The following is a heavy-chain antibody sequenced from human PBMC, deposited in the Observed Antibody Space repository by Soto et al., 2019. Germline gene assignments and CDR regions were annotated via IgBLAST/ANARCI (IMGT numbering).Heavy chain of an antibody. CDR3: AKDPYCGGGRCFGLDY. V-gene: IGHV3-23*01. D-gene: IGHD2-21*01. J-gene: IGHJ4*02. Sequence: EVQLLESGGVLVQPGWALRLSCADSGITFGTYAMSWVRHSPGKVLEWVSFMSSSGITTNYADSVKGRFTISRDRSKNTLYLEMNSLRVEDTAVYYCAKDPYCGGGRCFGLDYWGQGTLVTVSS. CDR1: GITFGTYA. CDR2: MSSSGITT.